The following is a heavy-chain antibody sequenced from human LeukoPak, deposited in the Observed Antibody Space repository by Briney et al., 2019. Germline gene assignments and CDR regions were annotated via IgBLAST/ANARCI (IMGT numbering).Heavy chain of an antibody. CDR2: VSSDGGTT. J-gene: IGHJ4*02. CDR3: TKESATGSRYSFDY. Sequence: GGSLRLSCAASGFTFSSHGIHWVRQAPGKGLEWVAAVSSDGGTTYYADSVKGRFTISRDNSKNTLYLQMNSLRGEDAAIYYCTKESATGSRYSFDYWGQGTLVTVSS. CDR1: GFTFSSHG. D-gene: IGHD2-15*01. V-gene: IGHV3-30*18.